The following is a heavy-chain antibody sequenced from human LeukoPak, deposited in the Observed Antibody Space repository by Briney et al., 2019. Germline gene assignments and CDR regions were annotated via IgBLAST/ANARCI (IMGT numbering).Heavy chain of an antibody. D-gene: IGHD3-10*01. CDR3: ARPSSNGGFDY. V-gene: IGHV5-51*01. CDR2: IYPGDSDT. CDR1: GYTYDNYW. Sequence: GEFLKISCKASGYTYDNYWIAWVRQTPGKGLEWMGIIYPGDSDTRYSPSFQGHVTISVDKSINTAYLQWGSLKTSDIGIYYCARPSSNGGFDYWGRGTLVAVSS. J-gene: IGHJ4*02.